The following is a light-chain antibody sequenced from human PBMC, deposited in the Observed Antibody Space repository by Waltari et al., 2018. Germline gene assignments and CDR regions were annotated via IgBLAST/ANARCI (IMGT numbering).Light chain of an antibody. J-gene: IGLJ1*01. CDR1: HAHLGSNF. CDR3: ASWDDSHYV. V-gene: IGLV1-47*01. CDR2: RNN. Sequence: QSVLTQPPSASGTPGQGVSLSCSGSHAHLGSNFLSWYQQFPGMPPKLLISRNNQRPSGVPDRFSGSKFGTSASLAISGLRSEDEAVYYCASWDDSHYVFGTGTKVTVL.